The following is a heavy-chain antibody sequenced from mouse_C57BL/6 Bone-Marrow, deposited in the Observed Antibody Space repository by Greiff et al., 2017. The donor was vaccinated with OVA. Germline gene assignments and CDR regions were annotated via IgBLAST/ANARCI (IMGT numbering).Heavy chain of an antibody. D-gene: IGHD1-1*01. J-gene: IGHJ1*03. CDR2: ISSGCSYT. CDR1: GFTFSSYG. Sequence: EVKLVESGGDLVKPGGSLKLSCAASGFTFSSYGMSWVRQTPDKRLEWVATISSGCSYTYYPDSVTGRFTISRDKAKNTLYLQMSSLKSEDTAMYYCARRGLLRLYFDVWGTGTTVTVSS. V-gene: IGHV5-6*02. CDR3: ARRGLLRLYFDV.